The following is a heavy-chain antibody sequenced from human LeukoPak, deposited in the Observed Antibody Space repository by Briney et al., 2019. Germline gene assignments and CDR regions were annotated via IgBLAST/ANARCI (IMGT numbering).Heavy chain of an antibody. CDR1: GFTFSSYW. J-gene: IGHJ6*03. Sequence: PGGSLRLSCAASGFTFSSYWMHWVRQAPGKGLVWVSRINSDGSSTSYADSVKGRFTISRDNAKNTLYLQMNSLRAEDTAVYYCARGGYSGYDPTYYYYYYMDVWSKGTTVTISS. V-gene: IGHV3-74*01. CDR3: ARGGYSGYDPTYYYYYYMDV. D-gene: IGHD5-12*01. CDR2: INSDGSST.